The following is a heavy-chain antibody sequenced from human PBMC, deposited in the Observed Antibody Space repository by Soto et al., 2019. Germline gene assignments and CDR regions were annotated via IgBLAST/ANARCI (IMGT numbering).Heavy chain of an antibody. CDR2: IIPLFGAA. V-gene: IGHV1-69*06. J-gene: IGHJ4*02. Sequence: QVQLVQSGAEVKKPGSSVKISCRASGGTFSSNTINWVRQAAGQGLEWMGGIIPLFGAANYEEKFQGRITITADKSTTTEYMELRSLRSDDKAVYYYVSKAACGGDSYAFDSWGQGTLVTVSS. D-gene: IGHD2-21*02. CDR1: GGTFSSNT. CDR3: VSKAACGGDSYAFDS.